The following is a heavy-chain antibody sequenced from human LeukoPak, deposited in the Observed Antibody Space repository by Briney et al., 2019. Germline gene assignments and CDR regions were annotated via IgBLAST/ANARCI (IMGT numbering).Heavy chain of an antibody. Sequence: SETLSLTCTVSGGSISSSSYYWGWVRQPPGKGLEWVVSIYYSGSTYCNPSLKSRVTISVDTSKNQLSLKLSSVTAADTAVYYCARGVGLTQGGTFDYWGQGTLVTVSS. CDR2: IYYSGST. V-gene: IGHV4-39*07. CDR1: GGSISSSSYY. D-gene: IGHD1-1*01. J-gene: IGHJ4*02. CDR3: ARGVGLTQGGTFDY.